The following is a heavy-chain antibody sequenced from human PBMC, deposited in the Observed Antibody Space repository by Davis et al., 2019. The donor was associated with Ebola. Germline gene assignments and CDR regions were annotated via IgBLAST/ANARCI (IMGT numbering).Heavy chain of an antibody. V-gene: IGHV4-59*01. J-gene: IGHJ4*02. Sequence: MPGGSLRLSCPLPGGSISSYYWSWIRQPPGKGLEWIGYIYYSGSTNYNPSLKSRVTISVDTSKNQFSLKLSSMTAADTAVYYCARDRHYSKYGGWDYWGQGTLVTVSS. CDR1: GGSISSYY. D-gene: IGHD4-11*01. CDR3: ARDRHYSKYGGWDY. CDR2: IYYSGST.